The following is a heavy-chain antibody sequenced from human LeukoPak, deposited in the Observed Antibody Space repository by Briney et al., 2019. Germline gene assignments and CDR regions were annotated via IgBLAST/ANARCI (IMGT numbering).Heavy chain of an antibody. J-gene: IGHJ4*02. Sequence: GGSLRLSCAASGFTFSSYAMHWVRQAPGKGLEWVAVISYDGSNKYYADSVKGRFTISRDNAKDSLYLQMNSLRAEDTAVYYCARPHLRSSWYKVDYWGQGTLVTVSS. CDR1: GFTFSSYA. D-gene: IGHD6-13*01. V-gene: IGHV3-30-3*01. CDR2: ISYDGSNK. CDR3: ARPHLRSSWYKVDY.